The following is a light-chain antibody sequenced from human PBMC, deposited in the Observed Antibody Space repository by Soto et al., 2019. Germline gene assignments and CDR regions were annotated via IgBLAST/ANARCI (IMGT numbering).Light chain of an antibody. CDR1: QSVSSY. J-gene: IGKJ3*01. V-gene: IGKV3-11*01. Sequence: EIVLTQSPATLSLSPGERATLSCRASQSVSSYLAWYQQKPGQAPRLLIYDASNRATGIPARFSGSGSGTDFTLTIISLEPEDFAVYYCQQRSNFGPGTKVDIK. CDR2: DAS. CDR3: QQRSN.